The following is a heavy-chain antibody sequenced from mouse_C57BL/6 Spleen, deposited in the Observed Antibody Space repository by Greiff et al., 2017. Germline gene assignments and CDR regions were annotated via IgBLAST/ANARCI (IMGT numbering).Heavy chain of an antibody. J-gene: IGHJ1*03. Sequence: EVQLVESGGGLVQPKGSLKLSCAASGFSFNTYAMNWVRQAPGKGLEWVARIRSKSNNYATYYADSVKDRFTISRDDSESMLYLQMNNLKTEDTAMYYCVRQRGYYGYDVWYFDVWGTGTTVTVSS. V-gene: IGHV10-1*01. CDR1: GFSFNTYA. CDR3: VRQRGYYGYDVWYFDV. D-gene: IGHD2-2*01. CDR2: IRSKSNNYAT.